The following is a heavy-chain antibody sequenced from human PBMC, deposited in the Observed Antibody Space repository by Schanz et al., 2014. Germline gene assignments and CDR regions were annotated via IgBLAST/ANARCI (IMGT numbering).Heavy chain of an antibody. CDR1: GYTFTSYS. Sequence: QVQLVQSGAEVRTPGASVKVSCKASGYTFTSYSIHWVRQAPGQGLEWMGIINPSGGSTSSAQKFQGRVTMTKDTSTSTVYMELRNLRSEDTAVYYCARGLVRYFAYWGQGTLVTVSS. J-gene: IGHJ4*02. CDR2: INPSGGST. CDR3: ARGLVRYFAY. V-gene: IGHV1-46*01. D-gene: IGHD2-8*02.